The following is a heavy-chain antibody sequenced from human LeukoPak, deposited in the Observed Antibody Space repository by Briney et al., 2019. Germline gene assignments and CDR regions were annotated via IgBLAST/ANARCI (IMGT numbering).Heavy chain of an antibody. J-gene: IGHJ4*02. Sequence: SQTLSLTCTVSGGSISSGGYYWSWIRQHPGKGLEWIGYIYFSGSTYYNPSLKSRVTISVDTSKNQFSLKLSSVTAADTAVYYCARDEITMIGFDYWGQGTLVTVSS. CDR2: IYFSGST. D-gene: IGHD3-22*01. V-gene: IGHV4-30-4*08. CDR1: GGSISSGGYY. CDR3: ARDEITMIGFDY.